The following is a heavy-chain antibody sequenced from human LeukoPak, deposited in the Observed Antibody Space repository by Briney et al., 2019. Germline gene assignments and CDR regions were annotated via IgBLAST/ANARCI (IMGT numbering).Heavy chain of an antibody. CDR3: ASRYTTSRHFDWDVDY. CDR1: GDTFNKYA. Sequence: SVKVSCKASGDTFNKYAVTWVRQAPGQGLEWMGNIVPVFGTPIYAQKFQGRVTITTDESRTTAYMELSSLRSEDTALYYCASRYTTSRHFDWDVDYWGQGTLLTVSS. J-gene: IGHJ4*02. CDR2: IVPVFGTP. D-gene: IGHD3-9*01. V-gene: IGHV1-69*05.